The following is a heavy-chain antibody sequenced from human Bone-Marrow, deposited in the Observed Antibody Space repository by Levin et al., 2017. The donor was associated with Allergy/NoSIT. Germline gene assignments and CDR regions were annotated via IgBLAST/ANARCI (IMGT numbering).Heavy chain of an antibody. J-gene: IGHJ6*02. CDR3: AISWDYYNGLDL. CDR1: GYDFQTYA. Sequence: GESLKISCKASGYDFQTYAINWVRQAPGQGLEWMAWMNPKSGHTGYAQNFQGRVSMTSNTSMSTAYMELSSLRFEDTAVYYCAISWDYYNGLDLWGQGTTVT. V-gene: IGHV1-8*02. D-gene: IGHD1-7*01. CDR2: MNPKSGHT.